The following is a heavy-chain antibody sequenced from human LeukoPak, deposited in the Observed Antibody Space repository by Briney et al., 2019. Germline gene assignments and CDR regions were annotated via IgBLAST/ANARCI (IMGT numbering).Heavy chain of an antibody. J-gene: IGHJ6*03. CDR2: ISGSGGST. CDR3: AKSSLEGYGDSYYYYYYYMDV. Sequence: GGSLRLSCAASGFTFSSYAMSWVRQAPGKGLEWVSAISGSGGSTYYADSVKGRFTISRDNSKNTLYQQMNSLRAEDTAVYYCAKSSLEGYGDSYYYYYYYMDVWGKGTTVTVSS. CDR1: GFTFSSYA. D-gene: IGHD4-17*01. V-gene: IGHV3-23*01.